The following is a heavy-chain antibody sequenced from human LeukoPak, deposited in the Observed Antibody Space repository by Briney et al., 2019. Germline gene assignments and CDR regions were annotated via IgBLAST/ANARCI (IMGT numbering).Heavy chain of an antibody. D-gene: IGHD6-13*01. CDR3: ARERIAATGTNWFDP. CDR1: GFTFSSYA. J-gene: IGHJ5*02. V-gene: IGHV3-30*04. Sequence: GGSLRLSCAASGFTFSSYAMHWVRQAPGKGLEWVAVISYDGSNKYYADSVKGRFTISRDNSKSTLYLQMNSLRAEDTAVYYCARERIAATGTNWFDPWGQGTLVTVSS. CDR2: ISYDGSNK.